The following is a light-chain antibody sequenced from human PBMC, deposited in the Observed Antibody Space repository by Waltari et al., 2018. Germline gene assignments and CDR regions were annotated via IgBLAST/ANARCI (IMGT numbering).Light chain of an antibody. Sequence: DIQMTQSPSSLSASVGDRVTIPCRAGQAIKYLNWYQQKAGRAPKLLIYDVSHLQSGVSSRFSGTGSGTDFALTISGLRPEDFATYYCQQSDIVPLTFGGGTKVDIK. V-gene: IGKV1-39*01. CDR2: DVS. J-gene: IGKJ4*01. CDR3: QQSDIVPLT. CDR1: QAIKY.